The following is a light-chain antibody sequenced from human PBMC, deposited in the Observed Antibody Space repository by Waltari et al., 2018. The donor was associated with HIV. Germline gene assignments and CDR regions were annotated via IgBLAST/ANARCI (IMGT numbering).Light chain of an antibody. CDR1: NIGSKT. CDR3: QVSDSRGDSRV. Sequence: SFVLTQPPSVSVAPGETARITCEGNNIGSKTVHWYQQKAGKATLMVIFYDSYRPSEIPELCSASNPGNTATLTLTTVEAGDEADYYCQVSDSRGDSRVFGGGTKLTVL. CDR2: YDS. V-gene: IGLV3-21*04. J-gene: IGLJ3*02.